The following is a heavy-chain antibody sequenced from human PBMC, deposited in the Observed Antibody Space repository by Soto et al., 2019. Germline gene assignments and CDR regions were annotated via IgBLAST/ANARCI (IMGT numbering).Heavy chain of an antibody. D-gene: IGHD2-15*01. CDR2: ISYGGTT. CDR1: GGSMNSGGYC. J-gene: IGHJ4*02. Sequence: QVQLQESGPGLVKPSQTLSLTCTVSGGSMNSGGYCWSWIRQHPGEGLEWIGCISYGGTTSYNPSLKSRVIISVDTSKYQFSLKLTSVTAADTAVHYCSRGILVWGQGTLITVSS. CDR3: SRGILV. V-gene: IGHV4-31*03.